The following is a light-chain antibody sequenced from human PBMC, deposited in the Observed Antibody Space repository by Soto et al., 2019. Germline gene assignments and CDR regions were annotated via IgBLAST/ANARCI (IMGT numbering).Light chain of an antibody. V-gene: IGLV3-9*01. Sequence: SYELTQPLSVSVALGQTASITCGGNNMGSKNLHWYQQKPGQAPLLVIYMNTNRPSGIPERFSGSKSGNTATLTISRAHSGDEADYYCQIWDSSTSVVFGGGTKVTVL. CDR1: NMGSKN. J-gene: IGLJ2*01. CDR3: QIWDSSTSVV. CDR2: MNT.